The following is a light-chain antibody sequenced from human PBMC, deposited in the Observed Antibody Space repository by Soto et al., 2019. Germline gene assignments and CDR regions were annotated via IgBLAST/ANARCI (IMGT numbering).Light chain of an antibody. V-gene: IGLV1-44*01. CDR1: SSNFGSYT. Sequence: QSVLSQPPSASATPGQRVTISCSGSSSNFGSYTVIWYQQLPGTAPKLLIYSNHQRPSGVPDRFSGSKSGTSASLAISGLQPEDEAVYYCAAWDDRMNGPVFGGGTKLTVL. CDR2: SNH. CDR3: AAWDDRMNGPV. J-gene: IGLJ2*01.